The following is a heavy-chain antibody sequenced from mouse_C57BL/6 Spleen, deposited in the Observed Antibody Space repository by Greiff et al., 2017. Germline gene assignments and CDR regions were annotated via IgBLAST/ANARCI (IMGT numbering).Heavy chain of an antibody. D-gene: IGHD2-4*01. CDR1: GYTFTDYY. V-gene: IGHV1-26*01. Sequence: VQLQQSGPELVKPGASVKISCKASGYTFTDYYMNWVKQSHGKSLEWIGDINPNNGGTSYNQKFKGKATLTVDKSSSTAYMELRSLTSEDSAVYYCARGGYDYDLAGFAYWGQGTLVTVSA. CDR3: ARGGYDYDLAGFAY. CDR2: INPNNGGT. J-gene: IGHJ3*01.